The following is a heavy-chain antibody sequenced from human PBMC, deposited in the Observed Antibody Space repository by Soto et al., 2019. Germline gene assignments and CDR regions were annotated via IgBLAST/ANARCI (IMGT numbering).Heavy chain of an antibody. CDR2: ISDASRAI. Sequence: EMQLVESGGDFVQRGGSVRLSCEASGFTFRSYSMNWVRQAPGKGLEWISYISDASRAIYYTDSVKGRFTISRDDAKNALYLQMHGLRDEDTAVYYCASRQLGREKTFDLWGQGTRVTVSS. CDR3: ASRQLGREKTFDL. V-gene: IGHV3-48*02. D-gene: IGHD1-1*01. CDR1: GFTFRSYS. J-gene: IGHJ4*02.